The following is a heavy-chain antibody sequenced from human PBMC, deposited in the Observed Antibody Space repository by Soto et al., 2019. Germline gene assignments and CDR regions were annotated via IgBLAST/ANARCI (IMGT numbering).Heavy chain of an antibody. D-gene: IGHD3-9*01. CDR1: GGTFSSYA. Sequence: QVQLVQSGAEVKKPGSSVKVSCKASGGTFSSYAISWVRQAPGQGLEWMGGIIPIFGTANYAQKFQGRVTITADKSTSTAYMELSSLRSEDTAVYYCARDGILTGPAGDYYYGMDVWGQGTTVTVSS. CDR3: ARDGILTGPAGDYYYGMDV. CDR2: IIPIFGTA. J-gene: IGHJ6*02. V-gene: IGHV1-69*06.